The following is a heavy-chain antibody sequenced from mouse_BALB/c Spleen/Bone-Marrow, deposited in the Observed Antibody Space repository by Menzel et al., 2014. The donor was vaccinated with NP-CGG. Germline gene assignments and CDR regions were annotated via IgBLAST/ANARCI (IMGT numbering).Heavy chain of an antibody. CDR2: INSGGSYT. D-gene: IGHD2-3*01. CDR3: ARRGLYDGSAWFAY. V-gene: IGHV5-6*01. J-gene: IGHJ3*01. Sequence: DVHLVESGGDLVKPGGSLKLSCAASGFTFSSYGMSWVRQTPDKRLEWVATINSGGSYTYYSDSVKGRFTISRDNAKNTLYLQMSSLKSEDTAMYYCARRGLYDGSAWFAYWGQGTLVTVSA. CDR1: GFTFSSYG.